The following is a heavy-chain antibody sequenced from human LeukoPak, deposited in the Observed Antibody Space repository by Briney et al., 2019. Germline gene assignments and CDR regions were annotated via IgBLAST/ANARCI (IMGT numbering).Heavy chain of an antibody. CDR3: ARAPSYYYDSSGYYS. CDR1: GFTFSSYA. V-gene: IGHV3-48*03. J-gene: IGHJ4*02. D-gene: IGHD3-22*01. CDR2: ISSSGSTI. Sequence: QSGGSLRLSCAASGFTFSSYAMHWVRQAPGKGLEWVSYISSSGSTIYYADSVKGRFTISRDNAKNSLYLQMNSLRAEDTAVYYCARAPSYYYDSSGYYSWGQGTLVTVSS.